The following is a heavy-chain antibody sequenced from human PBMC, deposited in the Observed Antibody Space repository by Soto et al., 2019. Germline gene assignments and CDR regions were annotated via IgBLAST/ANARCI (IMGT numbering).Heavy chain of an antibody. Sequence: ESLKISCKGSGYRFTSYWIGWVRQRPGKGLEWMGIIYPGDSDTRYSPSFQGQVTISADKSISTAYLQWSSPKASDTAMYYCARVESGYVPDYWGQGTLVTVSS. D-gene: IGHD5-12*01. J-gene: IGHJ4*02. V-gene: IGHV5-51*01. CDR1: GYRFTSYW. CDR2: IYPGDSDT. CDR3: ARVESGYVPDY.